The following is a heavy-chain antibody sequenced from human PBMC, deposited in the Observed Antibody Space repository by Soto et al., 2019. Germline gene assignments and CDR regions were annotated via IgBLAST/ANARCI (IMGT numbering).Heavy chain of an antibody. Sequence: GASGKVSCKASGGTFSSYSISWVRQAPGQGLEWMGGIIPIFGTANYAQKFQGRVTITADDSTSTAYMELSSLRSEDTAVYYCARSYYDSSGYYSYWGQGTPVTVS. V-gene: IGHV1-69*13. CDR1: GGTFSSYS. CDR2: IIPIFGTA. CDR3: ARSYYDSSGYYSY. J-gene: IGHJ4*02. D-gene: IGHD3-22*01.